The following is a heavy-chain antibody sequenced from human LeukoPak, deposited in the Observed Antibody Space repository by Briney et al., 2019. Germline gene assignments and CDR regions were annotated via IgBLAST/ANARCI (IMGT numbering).Heavy chain of an antibody. CDR2: ISSDGSST. CDR1: GFTFSSHW. Sequence: GGSLRLSCAASGFTFSSHWMHWVRQAPGKGLMWVSRISSDGSSTKYAESVKGRFTISRDNAKNTLHLQMNSLRAEDTAVYYCAGGSIGVAGTRNSLDYWGQGILVTVSS. CDR3: AGGSIGVAGTRNSLDY. D-gene: IGHD6-19*01. V-gene: IGHV3-74*03. J-gene: IGHJ4*02.